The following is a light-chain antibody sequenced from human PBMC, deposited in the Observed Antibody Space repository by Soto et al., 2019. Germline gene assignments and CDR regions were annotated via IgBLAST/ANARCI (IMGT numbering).Light chain of an antibody. J-gene: IGKJ1*01. CDR2: EAS. CDR1: QSVSSS. Sequence: EIVLTQSPATLSLSPGERATLSCRASQSVSSSLAWYQQKPGQAPRLLIYEASNRATGIPARFSGSGSGTDFTLTISSLEPEDFAVYYCQQRGTFGQGTKVEIK. CDR3: QQRGT. V-gene: IGKV3-11*01.